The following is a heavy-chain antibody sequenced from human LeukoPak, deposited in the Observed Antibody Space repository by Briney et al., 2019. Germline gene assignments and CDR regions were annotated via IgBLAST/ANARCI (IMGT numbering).Heavy chain of an antibody. Sequence: GGSLRLSCAASGFTFSDYYMSWIRQAPGKGLEWVSYISSSGSTIYYADSVKGRFTISRDNAKNSLYLQMNSLRAEDTAVYYCARENKYYYDSSGYCNPGHLMDVWGQGTTVTVSS. J-gene: IGHJ6*02. CDR2: ISSSGSTI. V-gene: IGHV3-11*01. CDR1: GFTFSDYY. D-gene: IGHD3-22*01. CDR3: ARENKYYYDSSGYCNPGHLMDV.